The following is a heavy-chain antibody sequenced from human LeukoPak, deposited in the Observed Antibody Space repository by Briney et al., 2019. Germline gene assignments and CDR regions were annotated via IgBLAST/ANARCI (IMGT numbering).Heavy chain of an antibody. V-gene: IGHV4-59*08. J-gene: IGHJ4*02. CDR1: GGSFSGYY. CDR2: IYYSGST. CDR3: ARHPSGYDRYYFDY. Sequence: PSETLSLTCAVYGGSFSGYYWSWIRQPPGKGLEWIGYIYYSGSTNYNPSLKSRVTISVDTSKNQFSLKLSSVTAADTAVYYCARHPSGYDRYYFDYWGQGTLVTVSS. D-gene: IGHD5-12*01.